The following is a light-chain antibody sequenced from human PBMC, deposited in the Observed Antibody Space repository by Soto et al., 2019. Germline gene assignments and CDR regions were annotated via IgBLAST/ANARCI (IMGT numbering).Light chain of an antibody. Sequence: SYELTQPLSVSVALGQKARINCGGNNIGSKNVHWYQQKPGQAPVLVIYRDSNRPSGIPERFSGSNSGNTATLTISRAQAGDEADYYCQVWDSSTVFGGGTKLTVL. CDR3: QVWDSSTV. V-gene: IGLV3-9*01. CDR2: RDS. CDR1: NIGSKN. J-gene: IGLJ2*01.